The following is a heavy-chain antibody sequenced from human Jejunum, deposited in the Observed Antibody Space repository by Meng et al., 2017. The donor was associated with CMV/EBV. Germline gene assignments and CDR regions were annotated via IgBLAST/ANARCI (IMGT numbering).Heavy chain of an antibody. J-gene: IGHJ4*02. CDR3: ARGIYDLWEPDY. CDR2: IYYTGTT. D-gene: IGHD3-3*01. V-gene: IGHV4-39*07. CDR1: GDSITNNSHF. Sequence: LQLQESGPGLVKPSETLSLTCTVSGDSITNNSHFWGWICQSPGKGLEWIGTIYYTGTTYNNPSLKSRVAISIDTSKNQFSLKLTSVTAADTAKYYCARGIYDLWEPDYWGQGTLVTVSS.